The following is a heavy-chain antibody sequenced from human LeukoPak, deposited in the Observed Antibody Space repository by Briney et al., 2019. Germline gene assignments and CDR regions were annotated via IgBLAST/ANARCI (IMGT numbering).Heavy chain of an antibody. CDR3: AKAPLAVDTAMDFDY. V-gene: IGHV3-23*01. Sequence: GGSLRLSCAASGFTFRDYAMSWVRQAPGKGLEWVSAISGSGGSTYYADSVKGRFTISRDNSKNTLYLQMNSLRAEDTAVYYCAKAPLAVDTAMDFDYWGQGTLVTVSS. J-gene: IGHJ4*02. CDR2: ISGSGGST. CDR1: GFTFRDYA. D-gene: IGHD5-18*01.